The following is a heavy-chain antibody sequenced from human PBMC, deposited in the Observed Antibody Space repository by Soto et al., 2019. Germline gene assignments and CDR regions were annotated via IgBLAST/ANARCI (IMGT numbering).Heavy chain of an antibody. Sequence: SQTLCLTYTVSGGSISNVGYYWSRIRQHPGKGLEWIGYIYYSGSTYYNPSLKSRVTISVDTSKNQFSLKLSSVTAADTAVYYCARDVVVTAILDYWGQGTLVTAPQ. V-gene: IGHV4-31*03. J-gene: IGHJ4*02. D-gene: IGHD2-21*02. CDR1: GGSISNVGYY. CDR3: ARDVVVTAILDY. CDR2: IYYSGST.